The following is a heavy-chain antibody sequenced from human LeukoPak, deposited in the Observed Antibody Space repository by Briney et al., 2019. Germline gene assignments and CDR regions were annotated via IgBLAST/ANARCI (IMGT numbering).Heavy chain of an antibody. CDR1: GFIFSSYS. CDR3: ARDRPYCSGTSCYYMDV. Sequence: PGGSLRLSCAASGFIFSSYSMNWVRQAPGKGLEWVSYISSSSSTIYYADSVKGRFTISRDNAKNSLYLQMNSLRAEDTAVYYCARDRPYCSGTSCYYMDVWGKGTTVTVSS. D-gene: IGHD2-2*01. V-gene: IGHV3-48*01. J-gene: IGHJ6*03. CDR2: ISSSSSTI.